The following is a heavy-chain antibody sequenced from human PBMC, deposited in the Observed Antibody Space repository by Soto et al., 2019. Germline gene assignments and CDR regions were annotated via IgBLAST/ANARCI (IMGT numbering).Heavy chain of an antibody. CDR1: GFTFYDYG. CDR2: ISAGRVSRAST. CDR3: AKDATNHYGSGSFDY. V-gene: IGHV3-23*01. J-gene: IGHJ4*02. Sequence: PGGSLRLSCAASGFTFYDYGMNWVRQAPGKGLEWVSGISAGRVSRASTFYADSVKGRFTISRDDSKNTLYLQMKGLRPEDTAVYYCAKDATNHYGSGSFDYWGQGTPVTVSS. D-gene: IGHD3-10*01.